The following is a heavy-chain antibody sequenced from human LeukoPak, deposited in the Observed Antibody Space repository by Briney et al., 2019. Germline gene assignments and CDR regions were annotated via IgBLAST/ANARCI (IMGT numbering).Heavy chain of an antibody. CDR2: IYYSGST. D-gene: IGHD3-9*01. Sequence: PSETLSLTCTVSGGSISSSSYYWGWIRQPPGKGLEWIGSIYYSGSTYYNPSLKSRVTISVDTSKNQFSLKLSSVTAADTAVYYWARKSYDILTGFFPDYWGQGTLVTVSS. J-gene: IGHJ4*02. CDR3: ARKSYDILTGFFPDY. CDR1: GGSISSSSYY. V-gene: IGHV4-39*01.